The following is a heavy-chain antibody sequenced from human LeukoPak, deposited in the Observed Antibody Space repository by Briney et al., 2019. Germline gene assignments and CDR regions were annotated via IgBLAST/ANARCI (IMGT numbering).Heavy chain of an antibody. J-gene: IGHJ2*01. D-gene: IGHD3-16*02. CDR3: ARDRMITFGGIIVPNWYFDL. CDR1: GGSISSYY. Sequence: SETLSLTCTVSGGSISSYYWSWIRQPPGKGLEWIGYIYYGGSTNYNASLKSRVTISLDTSKNQFSLKLTSVTAADTAVYYCARDRMITFGGIIVPNWYFDLWGRGTLVTVSS. V-gene: IGHV4-59*01. CDR2: IYYGGST.